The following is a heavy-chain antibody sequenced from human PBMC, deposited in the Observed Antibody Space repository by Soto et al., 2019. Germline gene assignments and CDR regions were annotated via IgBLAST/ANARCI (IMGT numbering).Heavy chain of an antibody. CDR1: GFTFSSYG. Sequence: GGSLRLSCAASGFTFSSYGMHWVRQAPGKGLEWVAVISYDGSNKYYADSVKGRFTISRDNSKNTLYLQMNSLRAEDTAVYYCAKEVPWFEQYYYYYGMDVWGQGTTVTVSS. CDR3: AKEVPWFEQYYYYYGMDV. D-gene: IGHD3-10*01. V-gene: IGHV3-30*18. CDR2: ISYDGSNK. J-gene: IGHJ6*02.